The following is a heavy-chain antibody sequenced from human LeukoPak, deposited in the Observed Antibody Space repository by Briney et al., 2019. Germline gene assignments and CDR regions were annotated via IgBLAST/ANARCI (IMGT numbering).Heavy chain of an antibody. D-gene: IGHD3-3*01. V-gene: IGHV3-15*01. Sequence: GGSLRLSCEVSGFSIKDAWMSWVRQAPGKGLECIGRINREDEGGTTQFAAPVKDRFIISRDGSKNTVYLQMSSLKTEDTAVYYCTTALYDFWSGYSPADHWGQGTLVSVSS. CDR2: INREDEGGTT. CDR3: TTALYDFWSGYSPADH. J-gene: IGHJ4*02. CDR1: GFSIKDAW.